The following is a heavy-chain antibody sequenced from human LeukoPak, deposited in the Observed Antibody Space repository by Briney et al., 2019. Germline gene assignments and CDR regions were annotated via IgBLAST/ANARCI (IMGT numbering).Heavy chain of an antibody. J-gene: IGHJ4*02. D-gene: IGHD5-18*01. CDR1: GYSISSSYY. CDR2: IYTSGST. CDR3: ARDYGYSYGYSFDY. Sequence: SETLSPTCAVSGYSISSSYYWSWIRQPAGKGLEWIGRIYTSGSTNYNPSLKSRVTMSVDTSKNQFSLKLSSVTAADTAVYYCARDYGYSYGYSFDYWGQGTLVTVSS. V-gene: IGHV4-4*07.